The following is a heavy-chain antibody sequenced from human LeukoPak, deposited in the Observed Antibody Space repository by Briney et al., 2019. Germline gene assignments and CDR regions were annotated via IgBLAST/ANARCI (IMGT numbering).Heavy chain of an antibody. CDR1: GESFSGYY. D-gene: IGHD1-26*01. V-gene: IGHV4-34*01. CDR2: INHNGST. Sequence: SETLSLTCAVYGESFSGYYWSWIRQPPGKGLEWIGEINHNGSTNYNPSLKSRVNISVDTSKNQFSLKLSSVTAADTAVYYCARVYGSYSYYFDYWGQGTLVTVSS. J-gene: IGHJ4*02. CDR3: ARVYGSYSYYFDY.